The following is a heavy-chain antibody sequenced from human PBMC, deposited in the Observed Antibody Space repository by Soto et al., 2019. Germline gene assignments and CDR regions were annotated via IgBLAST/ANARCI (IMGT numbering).Heavy chain of an antibody. J-gene: IGHJ6*02. D-gene: IGHD4-4*01. V-gene: IGHV4-30-2*01. CDR2: IYQSGST. Sequence: SETLSLTCAVSGGSISSGGYSWSWIRQPPGKGLEWIGYIYQSGSTYYNPSLRSRVTISVDRSRNQFSLKLSSVTAADTAVYFCATQSYSNSGAYYYYAMDVWGQGTTVTV. CDR1: GGSISSGGYS. CDR3: ATQSYSNSGAYYYYAMDV.